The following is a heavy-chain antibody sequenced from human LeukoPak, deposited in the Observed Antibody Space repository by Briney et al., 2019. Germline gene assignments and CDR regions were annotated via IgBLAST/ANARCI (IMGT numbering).Heavy chain of an antibody. D-gene: IGHD5-12*01. CDR3: AKGAGYEQESRLEY. Sequence: GGSLRLSCAASGFTFENYAMHWVRQAPGKGLEWVSGINWNSGRVDYVDSVKGRFTISRDNAKNSLYLQMNSLKGEDTAFYYCAKGAGYEQESRLEYWGQGALVTVSS. CDR2: INWNSGRV. CDR1: GFTFENYA. V-gene: IGHV3-9*01. J-gene: IGHJ4*02.